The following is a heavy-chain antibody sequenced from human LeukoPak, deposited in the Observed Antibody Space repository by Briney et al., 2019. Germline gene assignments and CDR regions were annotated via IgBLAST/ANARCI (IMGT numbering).Heavy chain of an antibody. CDR3: ARDQDRTAPAPYGLDV. CDR1: GGTFSISA. D-gene: IGHD5-18*01. V-gene: IGHV1-69*04. CDR2: IIPVLNIT. Sequence: SVTVSCKTSGGTFSISAITWVRQAPGQGLEWMGRIIPVLNITRYTQKFQGRVTITADTSTSTVYMELSSLRSEETAVYYCARDQDRTAPAPYGLDVWGQGTTVIVSS. J-gene: IGHJ6*02.